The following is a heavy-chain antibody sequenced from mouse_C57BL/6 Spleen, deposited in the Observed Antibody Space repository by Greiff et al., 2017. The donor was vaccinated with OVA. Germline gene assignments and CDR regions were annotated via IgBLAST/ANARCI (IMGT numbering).Heavy chain of an antibody. CDR2: INPYNGDT. CDR1: GYSFTGYF. J-gene: IGHJ1*03. Sequence: VQLQQSGPELVKPGDSVKISCKASGYSFTGYFMNWVMQSHGKSLEWIGRINPYNGDTFYNQKFKGKATLTVDKSSSTAYMQLSSLTSEDSAVYFCARCPHYYGSSYGYFDVWGTGTTVTVSS. V-gene: IGHV1-20*01. CDR3: ARCPHYYGSSYGYFDV. D-gene: IGHD1-1*01.